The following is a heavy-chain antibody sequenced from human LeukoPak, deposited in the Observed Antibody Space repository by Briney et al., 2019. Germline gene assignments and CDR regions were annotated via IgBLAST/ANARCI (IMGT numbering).Heavy chain of an antibody. CDR2: IYYSGST. D-gene: IGHD6-13*01. J-gene: IGHJ6*03. CDR1: GGSISSSSYY. Sequence: SETLSLTCTVSGGSISSSSYYWGWIRQPPGKGLEWIGSIYYSGSTYYNPSLKSRVTISVDTFKNQFSLKLSSVTAADTAVYYCARTSSNIYYYYYMDVWGKGTTVTVSS. V-gene: IGHV4-39*07. CDR3: ARTSSNIYYYYYMDV.